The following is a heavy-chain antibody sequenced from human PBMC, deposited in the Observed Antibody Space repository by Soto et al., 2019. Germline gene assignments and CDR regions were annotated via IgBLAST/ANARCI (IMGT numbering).Heavy chain of an antibody. J-gene: IGHJ4*02. CDR1: GDSVTSGGHH. D-gene: IGHD2-15*01. V-gene: IGHV4-61*03. CDR2: FQYGGSS. Sequence: QVQLQESGPGLVKPSETLSLTCTVSGDSVTSGGHHWSWIRQPPGKGLEWVGQFQYGGSSNYNPSLESRLTISFDTSKNHFSLKLTCVTAADTAVYCCATFYAGFGGRGQWGQGTLVTVSS. CDR3: ATFYAGFGGRGQ.